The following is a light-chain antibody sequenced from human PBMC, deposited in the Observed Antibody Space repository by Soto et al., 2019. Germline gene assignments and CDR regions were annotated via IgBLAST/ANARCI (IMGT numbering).Light chain of an antibody. CDR2: GAS. CDR3: QQYGSPHIT. J-gene: IGKJ4*01. V-gene: IGKV3-20*01. Sequence: EIMLTQSPGTLSLSPGDRATLSCRASQSVAGSSLAWYQQKPAQAPRLLIYGASNRATGIPARFSGSGSGTDFSLIINGLEPEDFAVYFCQQYGSPHITFGGGTNVDTK. CDR1: QSVAGSS.